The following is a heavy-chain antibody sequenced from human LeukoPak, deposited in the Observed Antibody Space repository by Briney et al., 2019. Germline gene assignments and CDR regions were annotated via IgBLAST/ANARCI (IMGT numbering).Heavy chain of an antibody. CDR3: VKDGTAAYYYDSRVAFDI. CDR1: GFTFSTYS. V-gene: IGHV3-48*01. D-gene: IGHD3-22*01. J-gene: IGHJ3*02. CDR2: ISSSSSLI. Sequence: GGSLRLSCAASGFTFSTYSMNWVRQAPGKGPEWVSYISSSSSLIFYADSVKGRFTVSRDNSKNTLYLQMSSLRAEDTAVYYCVKDGTAAYYYDSRVAFDIWGQGTMVTVSS.